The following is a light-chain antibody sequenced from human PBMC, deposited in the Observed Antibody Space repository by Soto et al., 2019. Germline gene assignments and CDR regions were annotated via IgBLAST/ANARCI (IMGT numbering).Light chain of an antibody. Sequence: DIQLTQSPSFLSASVGDRVTITCRARQCISIYLAWYQQKPGKAPKLLIYATSSLQSGVPRRLSGSGSGTEFTLVFSSLQPEDFGTYCWQQGDSFPFTLGVGTKVDI. CDR2: ATS. V-gene: IGKV1-9*01. CDR1: QCISIY. CDR3: QQGDSFPFT. J-gene: IGKJ4*01.